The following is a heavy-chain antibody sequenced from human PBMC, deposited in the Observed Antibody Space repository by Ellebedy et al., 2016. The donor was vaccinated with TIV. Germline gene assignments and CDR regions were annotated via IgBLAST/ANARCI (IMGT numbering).Heavy chain of an antibody. J-gene: IGHJ4*02. Sequence: GESLKISCVASGFTFSDYAMHWVRQAPGKGLEWVAVISHDGLNPYYADSVKGRFTISRDKPKNTLYLQMNSLRAEDTAVYYCAKDDGYNGYDLRNWGQGTLVTVSS. V-gene: IGHV3-30-3*01. CDR1: GFTFSDYA. CDR3: AKDDGYNGYDLRN. CDR2: ISHDGLNP. D-gene: IGHD5-12*01.